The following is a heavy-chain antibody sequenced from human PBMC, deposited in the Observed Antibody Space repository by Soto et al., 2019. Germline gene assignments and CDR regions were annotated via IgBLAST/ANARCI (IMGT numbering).Heavy chain of an antibody. D-gene: IGHD2-21*01. J-gene: IGHJ6*02. CDR2: TFYTGTT. V-gene: IGHV4-31*03. Sequence: SETLSLTCSVSGDSISSGPYYWTWIRQHPGKGLEWIGNTFYTGTTNYNPSLKSRISISVDTSKNQFSLKLASVTAADTAIYYCARDRVRRDNKPYGMDVWGQGTTVTVSS. CDR1: GDSISSGPYY. CDR3: ARDRVRRDNKPYGMDV.